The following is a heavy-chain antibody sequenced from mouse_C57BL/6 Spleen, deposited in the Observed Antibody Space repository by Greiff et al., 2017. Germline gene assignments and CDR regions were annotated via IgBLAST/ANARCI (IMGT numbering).Heavy chain of an antibody. V-gene: IGHV5-4*01. Sequence: EVQGVESGGGLVKPGGSLKLSCAASGFTFSSYAMSWVRQTPEKRLEWVATISDGGSYTYYPDNVKGRFTISRDNAKNNLYLQMSHLKSEDTAMYYCARAPYYYGSSYWFADWGQGTLVTVSA. D-gene: IGHD1-1*01. CDR2: ISDGGSYT. CDR3: ARAPYYYGSSYWFAD. CDR1: GFTFSSYA. J-gene: IGHJ3*01.